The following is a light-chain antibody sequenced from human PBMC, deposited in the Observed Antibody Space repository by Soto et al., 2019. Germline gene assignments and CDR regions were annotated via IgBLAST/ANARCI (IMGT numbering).Light chain of an antibody. V-gene: IGLV1-40*01. CDR2: GNS. CDR3: QSYDSSLSGYV. Sequence: VLTQPPSVSGAPGQRVTISCTGSSSNIGAGYDVHWYQQLPGTAPKLLIYGNSNRPSGVPDRFSGSKSGTSASLAITGLQAEDEADYYCQSYDSSLSGYVFGTGSKVTVL. CDR1: SSNIGAGYD. J-gene: IGLJ1*01.